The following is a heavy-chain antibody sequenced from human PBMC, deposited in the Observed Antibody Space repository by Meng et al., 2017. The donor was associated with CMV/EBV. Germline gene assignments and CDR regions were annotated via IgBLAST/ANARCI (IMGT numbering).Heavy chain of an antibody. Sequence: LSLTCAASGFTFDDSAMHWVRQAPGKGLEWVSGISWNSGSIGYADSVKGRFTISRDNAKNSLYLQMNSLRAEDTAVYYCASKFWSGFYYYGMDVWGQGTTVTVSS. D-gene: IGHD3-3*01. CDR2: ISWNSGSI. V-gene: IGHV3-9*01. CDR3: ASKFWSGFYYYGMDV. J-gene: IGHJ6*02. CDR1: GFTFDDSA.